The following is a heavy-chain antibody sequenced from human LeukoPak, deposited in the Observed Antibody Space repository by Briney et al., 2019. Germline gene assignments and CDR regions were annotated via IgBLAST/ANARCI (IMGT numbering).Heavy chain of an antibody. CDR2: IYHSGST. J-gene: IGHJ6*03. CDR1: GASMSTYY. CDR3: ARVSCSGVSCYHYYYYMDV. Sequence: SETLSLTCTVSGASMSTYYWSWIRQPPGKGLEWIAYIYHSGSTNYNPSLKSRVTISVDTSKNQFFLNLNSVTAADTAVYYCARVSCSGVSCYHYYYYMDVWGRGTTVTVSS. V-gene: IGHV4-59*12. D-gene: IGHD2-15*01.